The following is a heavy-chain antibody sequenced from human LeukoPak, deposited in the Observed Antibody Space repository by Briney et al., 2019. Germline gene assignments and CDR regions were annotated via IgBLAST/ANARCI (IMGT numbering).Heavy chain of an antibody. J-gene: IGHJ4*02. D-gene: IGHD6-6*01. CDR3: ARLTRLSTSPDRYYLDY. V-gene: IGHV4-4*09. Sequence: SETLSLTCTVSGDSISSYYWSWIRQPPGKGLEWIGYIYTSGGTNYIPSLKGRVTISIDTSKNQFSLKLSSVTAADSAVYYCARLTRLSTSPDRYYLDYWGQGTLVTISS. CDR1: GDSISSYY. CDR2: IYTSGGT.